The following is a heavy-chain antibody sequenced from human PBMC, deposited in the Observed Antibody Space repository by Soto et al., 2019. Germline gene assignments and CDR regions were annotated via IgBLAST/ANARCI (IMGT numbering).Heavy chain of an antibody. CDR3: ARSSYYDFDY. Sequence: GGSLRLSCAASGFTVSSNYMSWVRQAPGKGLEWVSVIYSGGSTYYADSVKGKFTISRDNSKNTLYLQMNSLRAEDTAVYYCARSSYYDFDYWGQGTLVTVSS. CDR1: GFTVSSNY. J-gene: IGHJ4*02. CDR2: IYSGGST. V-gene: IGHV3-66*01. D-gene: IGHD3-3*01.